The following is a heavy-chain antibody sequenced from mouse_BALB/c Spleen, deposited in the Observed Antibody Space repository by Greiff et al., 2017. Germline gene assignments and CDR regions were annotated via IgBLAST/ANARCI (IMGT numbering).Heavy chain of an antibody. CDR1: GFAFSSYD. Sequence: EVQGVESGGGLVKPGGSLKLSCAASGFAFSSYDMSWVRQTPEKRLEWVAYISSGGGSTYYPDTVKGRFTISRDNAKNTLYLQMSSLKSEDTAMYYCARHYYYGSSYRVAYWGQGTLVTVSA. J-gene: IGHJ3*01. CDR3: ARHYYYGSSYRVAY. V-gene: IGHV5-12-1*01. CDR2: ISSGGGST. D-gene: IGHD1-1*01.